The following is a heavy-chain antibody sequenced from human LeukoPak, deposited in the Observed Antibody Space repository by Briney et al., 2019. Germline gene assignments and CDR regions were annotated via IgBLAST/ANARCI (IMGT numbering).Heavy chain of an antibody. Sequence: GGSLRLSCAASGFTFSSYAMSWVRQAPGKGMEWVSAISGSGGSTYYADSVKGRFTISRDNSKNTLYLQMNSLRAEDTAVYYCAKRVSSGWYYFDYWGQGTLVTVSS. J-gene: IGHJ4*02. V-gene: IGHV3-23*01. D-gene: IGHD6-19*01. CDR2: ISGSGGST. CDR3: AKRVSSGWYYFDY. CDR1: GFTFSSYA.